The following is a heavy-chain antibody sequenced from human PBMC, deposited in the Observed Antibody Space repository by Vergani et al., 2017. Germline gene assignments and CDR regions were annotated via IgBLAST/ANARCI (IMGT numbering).Heavy chain of an antibody. CDR3: AISEYYDSSGYYFKGFDY. Sequence: EVQLVESGGGLVQPGGSLRLSCAASGFTFSSYAMSWVRQAPGKGLEWVSAISGSGGSTYYADSVKGRFTISRDNAKNSLYLQMNSLRAEDTAVYYCAISEYYDSSGYYFKGFDYWGQGTLVTVSS. CDR2: ISGSGGST. V-gene: IGHV3-23*04. D-gene: IGHD3-22*01. J-gene: IGHJ4*02. CDR1: GFTFSSYA.